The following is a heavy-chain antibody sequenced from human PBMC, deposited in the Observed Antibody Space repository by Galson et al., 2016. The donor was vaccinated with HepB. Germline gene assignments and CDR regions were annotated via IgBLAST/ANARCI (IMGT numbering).Heavy chain of an antibody. CDR1: GFTLSNSW. D-gene: IGHD4-23*01. J-gene: IGHJ5*01. CDR3: GRDHSVVLKTAYNWFDP. Sequence: SLRLSCAVSGFTLSNSWIHWVRQSPGEGLQWVSLINSGETITLYADSVKGRFTISRDNAKNTLYLQMNSLRVEDTAVYYCGRDHSVVLKTAYNWFDPWGKGTTVIVSS. CDR2: INSGETIT. V-gene: IGHV3-74*01.